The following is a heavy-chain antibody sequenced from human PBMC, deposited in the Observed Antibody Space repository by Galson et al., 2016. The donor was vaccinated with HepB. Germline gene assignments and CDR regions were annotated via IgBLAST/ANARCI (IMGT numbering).Heavy chain of an antibody. CDR3: ARAEGDSYDFRKDALDF. CDR2: IDLSGGRP. Sequence: SVKVSCKAPGYTFTRHSMHWVRQAPGQGLEWMGIIDLSGGRPSYAQKFQGRVTMTRDTSTSTVYMEVNSLRSEDTAVYYCARAEGDSYDFRKDALDFWGQGTMVTVSS. V-gene: IGHV1-46*01. D-gene: IGHD5-18*01. CDR1: GYTFTRHS. J-gene: IGHJ3*01.